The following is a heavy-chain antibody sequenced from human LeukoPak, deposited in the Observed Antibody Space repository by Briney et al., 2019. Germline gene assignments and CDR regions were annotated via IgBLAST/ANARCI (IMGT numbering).Heavy chain of an antibody. J-gene: IGHJ4*02. CDR1: GDSVSSNSAA. CDR2: TYYRSKWYN. D-gene: IGHD3-3*01. Sequence: SQTLSLTCAISGDSVSSNSAAWNWIRQSPSRGLEWLGRTYYRSKWYNDYAVSVKSRITINPDTSKNQFSLQLNSVTPEDTAVYYCAGDLPTYYDFWSGYYPTSYFDYWGQGTLVTVSS. V-gene: IGHV6-1*01. CDR3: AGDLPTYYDFWSGYYPTSYFDY.